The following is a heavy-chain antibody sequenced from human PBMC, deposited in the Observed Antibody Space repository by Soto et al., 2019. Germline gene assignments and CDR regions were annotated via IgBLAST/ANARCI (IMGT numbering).Heavy chain of an antibody. V-gene: IGHV4-34*01. J-gene: IGHJ6*02. D-gene: IGHD2-2*01. CDR3: AREDRYCTSTSCKYAMDV. CDR2: INHSGST. CDR1: GGSFSGYY. Sequence: PSETLSLTCAVYGGSFSGYYWSWIRQPPGKGLEWIGEINHSGSTNYNPSLKSRVTISVDTSKSQFSLKLSSVSAADTAVYYCAREDRYCTSTSCKYAMDVWGQGTTVTVSS.